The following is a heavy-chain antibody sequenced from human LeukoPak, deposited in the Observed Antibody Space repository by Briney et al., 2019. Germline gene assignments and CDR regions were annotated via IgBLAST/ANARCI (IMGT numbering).Heavy chain of an antibody. CDR3: ASWYSSGWDYFDY. CDR2: IDPSDSYT. V-gene: IGHV5-10-1*01. J-gene: IGHJ4*02. Sequence: GESLQISCKGSGYSFTSYWISWVRQMPGKGLEWMGRIDPSDSYTNYSPSFQGHVTISADKSISTAYLQWSSLKASDTAMYYCASWYSSGWDYFDYWGQGTLVTVSS. CDR1: GYSFTSYW. D-gene: IGHD6-19*01.